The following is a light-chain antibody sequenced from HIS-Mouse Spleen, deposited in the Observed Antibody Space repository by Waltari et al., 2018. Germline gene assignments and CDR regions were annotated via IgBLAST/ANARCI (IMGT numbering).Light chain of an antibody. V-gene: IGKV1-9*01. J-gene: IGKJ1*01. Sequence: DIQLPQSPSFLPASVVDRFTITCRASQGISSYLALYQQKPGKAPKLLIYAASTLQSGVPSRFSGSGSGTEFTLTISSLQPEDFATYYCQQLNSYPPTFGQGTKVEIK. CDR1: QGISSY. CDR2: AAS. CDR3: QQLNSYPPT.